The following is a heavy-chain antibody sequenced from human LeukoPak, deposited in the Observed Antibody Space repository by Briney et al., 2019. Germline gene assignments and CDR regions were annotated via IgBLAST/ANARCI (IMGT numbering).Heavy chain of an antibody. J-gene: IGHJ6*03. CDR1: GFTFSSFA. D-gene: IGHD2-21*02. V-gene: IGHV3-23*01. Sequence: GGSLRLSCAASGFTFSSFAMSWVRQAPGKGLEWVSAISGSGGSTYYADSVKGRFTISRDNSKNTLHLQMNSLRAEDTAVYYCAKRGGLPPLDYYYYYMDVWGKGTTVTDSS. CDR3: AKRGGLPPLDYYYYYMDV. CDR2: ISGSGGST.